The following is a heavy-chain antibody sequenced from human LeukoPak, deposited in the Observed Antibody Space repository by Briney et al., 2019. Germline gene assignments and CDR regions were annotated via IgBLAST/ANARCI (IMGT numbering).Heavy chain of an antibody. Sequence: GGSLRLSCAASGFSFSSNSMNWVRQAPGKGLVWVSRINSDGRSTNYADSVKGRFTISRDNAKNTLYLQMNSLRAEDTAVYYCARGADSGYSSDNWGQGTLVSVSS. CDR1: GFSFSSNS. CDR2: INSDGRST. D-gene: IGHD3-9*01. J-gene: IGHJ4*02. V-gene: IGHV3-74*01. CDR3: ARGADSGYSSDN.